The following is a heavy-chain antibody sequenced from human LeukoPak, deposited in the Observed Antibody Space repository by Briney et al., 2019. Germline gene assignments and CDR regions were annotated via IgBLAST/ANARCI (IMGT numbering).Heavy chain of an antibody. CDR2: INHSGST. J-gene: IGHJ5*02. V-gene: IGHV4-34*01. CDR3: ATTLGYCSSTSCYSRNWFDP. CDR1: GGSFSGYY. Sequence: SETLSLTCAVYGGSFSGYYWSWIRQPPGKGLEWIREINHSGSTNYNPSLKSRVTISVDTSKNKFSLKLSSVTAADTAVYYCATTLGYCSSTSCYSRNWFDPWGQGTLVTVSS. D-gene: IGHD2-2*01.